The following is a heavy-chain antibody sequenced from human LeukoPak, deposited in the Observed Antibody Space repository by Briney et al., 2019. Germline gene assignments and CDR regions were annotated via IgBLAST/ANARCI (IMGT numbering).Heavy chain of an antibody. CDR3: AKGHYDFWSGYVDY. CDR1: GFTFSSYA. CDR2: VSDRGGNT. V-gene: IGHV3-23*01. Sequence: GGSLRLSCAASGFTFSSYAMSWVRQAPGKGLEWVSTVSDRGGNTYYADSVKGRFTISRDNSKNTLYLQMNSLRAEDTAVYYCAKGHYDFWSGYVDYWGQGTLVTVSS. D-gene: IGHD3-3*01. J-gene: IGHJ4*02.